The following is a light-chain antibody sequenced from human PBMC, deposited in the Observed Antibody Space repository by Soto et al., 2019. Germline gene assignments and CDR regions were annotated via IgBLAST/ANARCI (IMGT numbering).Light chain of an antibody. Sequence: EIVLTQSPDTLSSSVGERATITCRASQSVSSNPLAWYHQKPGQAHSLLIYGGASSATGIPVRFSGSGSGTEFTLTTSSLQSEDVAIYYCRQYSDWPSEAFGEGTKVDIK. V-gene: IGKV3D-15*01. J-gene: IGKJ4*01. CDR3: RQYSDWPSEA. CDR2: GGA. CDR1: QSVSSN.